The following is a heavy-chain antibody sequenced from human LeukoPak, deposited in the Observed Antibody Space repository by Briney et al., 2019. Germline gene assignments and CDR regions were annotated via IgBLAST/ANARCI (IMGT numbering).Heavy chain of an antibody. CDR3: ASGQLWFRFDY. CDR2: IKQDGSEK. D-gene: IGHD5-18*01. Sequence: PGGSLRPSCAASGFTFSSYWMSWVRQAPGKGLEWVANIKQDGSEKYYVDSVKGRFTISRDNAKNSLYLQMNSLRAEDTAVYYCASGQLWFRFDYWGQGTLVTVSS. V-gene: IGHV3-7*01. J-gene: IGHJ4*02. CDR1: GFTFSSYW.